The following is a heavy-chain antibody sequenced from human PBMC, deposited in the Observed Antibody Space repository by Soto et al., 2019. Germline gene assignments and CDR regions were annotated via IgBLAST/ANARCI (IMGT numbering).Heavy chain of an antibody. CDR1: GGSISTYY. CDR2: IYYSGSS. Sequence: SETLSLSCTVSGGSISTYYWSWIRQPPGKGLEWIGYIYYSGSSNYNPSLKSRVTISVDTSKDQFSLKLTSVTAADTAVYYCARRPFLIPPRHAFDIWGQGTMVTVSS. J-gene: IGHJ3*02. CDR3: ARRPFLIPPRHAFDI. V-gene: IGHV4-59*08. D-gene: IGHD2-2*02.